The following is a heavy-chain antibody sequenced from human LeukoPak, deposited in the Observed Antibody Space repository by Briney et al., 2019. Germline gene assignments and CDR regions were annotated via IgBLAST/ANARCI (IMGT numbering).Heavy chain of an antibody. D-gene: IGHD6-19*01. CDR2: IKQDGSEK. J-gene: IGHJ5*02. CDR1: GFTFSSYW. CDR3: AGGLGWTIDL. Sequence: PGGSLRLSCTTSGFTFSSYWMIWVRQAPGKGLEWVANIKQDGSEKYYVGSLKGRFTISRDNGKNSLYLQMSSLRADDTAVYYCAGGLGWTIDLWGQGTLVTVSS. V-gene: IGHV3-7*01.